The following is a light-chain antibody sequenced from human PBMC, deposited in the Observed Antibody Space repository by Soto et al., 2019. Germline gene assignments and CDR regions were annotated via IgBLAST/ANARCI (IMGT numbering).Light chain of an antibody. CDR2: GAS. CDR1: QTLISNY. Sequence: DIVLTQSPGTQSLSPGERGTLSCRASQTLISNYLAWYQKRPGQAPRLLIYGASTRATDIPDRFSGNGSGTDFTLTINGLEPDDFAVYYCQQYGGSPPSTFGQGTKVDIK. V-gene: IGKV3-20*01. CDR3: QQYGGSPPST. J-gene: IGKJ1*01.